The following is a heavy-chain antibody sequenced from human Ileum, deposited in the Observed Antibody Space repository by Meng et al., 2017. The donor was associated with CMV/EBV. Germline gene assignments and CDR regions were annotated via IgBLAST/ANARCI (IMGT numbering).Heavy chain of an antibody. V-gene: IGHV3-11*06. J-gene: IGHJ4*02. Sequence: LLVGVGGCVVKPGWSLSLSWCASGFSFSDCHMNWIRQAPGKGPEWVSFISRDNTYTNYADSVKGRFTISRDNAKNLLFLQMNSLRVEDTALYYCARGHYDSFWGRGTLVTVSS. CDR2: ISRDNTYT. CDR3: ARGHYDSF. CDR1: GFSFSDCH. D-gene: IGHD3-22*01.